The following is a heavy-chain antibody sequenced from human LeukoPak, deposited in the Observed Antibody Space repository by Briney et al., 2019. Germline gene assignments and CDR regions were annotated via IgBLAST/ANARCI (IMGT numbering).Heavy chain of an antibody. CDR1: GFTFSSYA. J-gene: IGHJ4*02. V-gene: IGHV3-30-3*01. CDR2: ISYDGSNK. CDR3: ARDRWELLWVFDY. D-gene: IGHD1-26*01. Sequence: SGGSLRLSCAASGFTFSSYAMHWVRQAPGKGLEWVAVISYDGSNKYYADSVKGRFTISRDNSKNTLYLQMNSLRAEDTAVYYCARDRWELLWVFDYWGQGTLVTVSS.